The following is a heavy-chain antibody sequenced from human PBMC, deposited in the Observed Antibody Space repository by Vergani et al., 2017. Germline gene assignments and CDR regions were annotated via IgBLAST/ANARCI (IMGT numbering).Heavy chain of an antibody. CDR3: ARELSYYYGSGSDDYNPYYYEGMDV. V-gene: IGHV4-61*02. CDR2: VYTSGMT. Sequence: QVQLQESGPRLVRPSQTLSLTCTVSGGSINTGAYYWSWIRQPAGKGLEWIGRVYTSGMTNYNPSLKSRVTILVDRSKSQLSLKLTSVTAGDTAVYFCARELSYYYGSGSDDYNPYYYEGMDVWGPGTTVTV. CDR1: GGSINTGAYY. J-gene: IGHJ6*02. D-gene: IGHD3-10*01.